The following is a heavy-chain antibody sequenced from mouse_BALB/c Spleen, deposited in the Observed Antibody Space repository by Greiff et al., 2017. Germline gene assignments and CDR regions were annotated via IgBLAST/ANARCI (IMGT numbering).Heavy chain of an antibody. J-gene: IGHJ3*01. V-gene: IGHV5-4*02. CDR3: AKSGLGGTAWFAY. D-gene: IGHD3-1*01. CDR2: ISDGGSYT. CDR1: GFTFSDYY. Sequence: DVMLVESGGGLVKPGGSLKLSCAASGFTFSDYYMYWVRQTPEKRLEWVATISDGGSYTYYPDSVKGRFTISRDNAKNNLYLQMSSLKSEDTAMYYCAKSGLGGTAWFAYWGQGTLVTVSA.